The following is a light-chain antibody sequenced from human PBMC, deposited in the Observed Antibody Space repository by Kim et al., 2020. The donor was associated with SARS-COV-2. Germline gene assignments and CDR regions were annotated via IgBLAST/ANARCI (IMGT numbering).Light chain of an antibody. Sequence: CAGERDTLACRARQSVDREQVSWYKKKPGQAPRLLHYGAYSTATGIPERSSGSESAADFTLTISRLEPEDFAVYYCQQHGRSVWTFGQGTKVDIK. CDR1: QSVDREQ. CDR3: QQHGRSVWT. CDR2: GAY. J-gene: IGKJ1*01. V-gene: IGKV3-20*01.